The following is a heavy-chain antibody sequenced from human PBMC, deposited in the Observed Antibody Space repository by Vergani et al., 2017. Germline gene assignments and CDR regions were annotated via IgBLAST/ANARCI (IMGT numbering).Heavy chain of an antibody. CDR2: ISGSGGST. Sequence: EVQLLESGGGLVQPGGSLRLSCAASGFTFSSYAMSWVRQAPGKGLEWVSAISGSGGSTYYADSVEGRFTISRDNYKKTLDLKMNSLRAEDTAVYYCARPYGSPIAAAGRYCDYGMDVWGQGTTVTVSS. J-gene: IGHJ6*02. V-gene: IGHV3-23*01. CDR3: ARPYGSPIAAAGRYCDYGMDV. D-gene: IGHD6-13*01. CDR1: GFTFSSYA.